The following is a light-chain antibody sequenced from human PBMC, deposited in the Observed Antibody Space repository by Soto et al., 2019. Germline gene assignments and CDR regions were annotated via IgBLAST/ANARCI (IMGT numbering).Light chain of an antibody. CDR2: STN. V-gene: IGLV8-61*01. Sequence: QTVVTQEPSFSVSPGGTVTLTCGLSSGSVSTSYYPSWYQQTPGQAPRTLIYSTNTRSSGVPDRFSGSILGNKAALTITGAPADDETDYYWVLYMGRGSHWVFGGGN. CDR3: VLYMGRGSHWV. CDR1: SGSVSTSYY. J-gene: IGLJ3*02.